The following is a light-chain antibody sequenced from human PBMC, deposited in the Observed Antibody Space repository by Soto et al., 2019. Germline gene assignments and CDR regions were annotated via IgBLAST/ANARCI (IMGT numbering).Light chain of an antibody. Sequence: EIVLTQSPATLSLSPGERATLSCRASQSVGTYLAWYQQKPGQAPRLLIYDASNRATGIPARFSGSGSGTDFTLTISSLEPEDFAVYYCQQRTSWAPLTFGGGTKVEIK. CDR3: QQRTSWAPLT. J-gene: IGKJ4*01. CDR2: DAS. CDR1: QSVGTY. V-gene: IGKV3-11*01.